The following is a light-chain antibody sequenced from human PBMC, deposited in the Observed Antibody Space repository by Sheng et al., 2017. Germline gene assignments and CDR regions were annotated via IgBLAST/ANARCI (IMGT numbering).Light chain of an antibody. Sequence: DIVMTQSPATLSVSPGERATLSCRASQTISSNLAWYQQKPGQAPSLLMYRASTRATGISARFSGSGSGTDFTLTVSRLEPEDFAVYYCHQYSRSPETFGPGTKVDIK. CDR1: QTISSN. V-gene: IGKV3-15*01. J-gene: IGKJ3*01. CDR3: HQYSRSPET. CDR2: RAS.